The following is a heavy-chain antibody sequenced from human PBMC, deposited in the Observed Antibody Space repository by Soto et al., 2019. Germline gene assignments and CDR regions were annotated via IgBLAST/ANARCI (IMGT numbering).Heavy chain of an antibody. CDR3: ARGRSYSSGWYYYYGMDV. V-gene: IGHV1-2*02. J-gene: IGHJ6*02. CDR1: GYTFTGYY. Sequence: ASVKVSCKASGYTFTGYYMHWVRQAPGQGLEWMGWINPNSGGTNYAQKFQGRVTMTRDTSISTAYMELSRLRSDDTAVYYCARGRSYSSGWYYYYGMDVCGQGTTVIVSS. CDR2: INPNSGGT. D-gene: IGHD6-19*01.